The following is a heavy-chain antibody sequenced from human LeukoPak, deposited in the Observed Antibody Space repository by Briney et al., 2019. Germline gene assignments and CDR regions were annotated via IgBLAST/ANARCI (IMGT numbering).Heavy chain of an antibody. CDR1: GGSFSGYY. D-gene: IGHD2-15*01. CDR2: INHSGST. V-gene: IGHV4-34*01. Sequence: SETLSLTCAVYGGSFSGYYWSWIRQPPGKGLEWIGEINHSGSTNYNPSLKSRVTISVDTSKNQFSLKLSSVSAADTAVYYCARVVVAATSIGSVDYWGQGTLVTVSS. J-gene: IGHJ4*02. CDR3: ARVVVAATSIGSVDY.